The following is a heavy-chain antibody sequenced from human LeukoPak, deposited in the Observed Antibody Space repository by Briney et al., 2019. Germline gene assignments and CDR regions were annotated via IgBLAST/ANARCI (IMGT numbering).Heavy chain of an antibody. CDR1: GGSFSGYY. J-gene: IGHJ4*02. CDR3: ASLPPLYGDPFDY. Sequence: SETLSLTCAVYGGSFSGYYWSWIRQPPGKGLEWIGEINHSGSTNYNPSLKSRVTISVDTSKNQFSLKLSSVTAADTAVYYYASLPPLYGDPFDYWGQGTLVTVSS. CDR2: INHSGST. D-gene: IGHD4-17*01. V-gene: IGHV4-34*01.